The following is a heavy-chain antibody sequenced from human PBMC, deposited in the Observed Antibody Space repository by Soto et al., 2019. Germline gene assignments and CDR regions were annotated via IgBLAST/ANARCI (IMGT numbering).Heavy chain of an antibody. CDR1: GFTFSGSA. J-gene: IGHJ1*01. CDR3: TRRLMAAGPVEYFQH. CDR2: IRSKANSYAT. V-gene: IGHV3-73*01. D-gene: IGHD6-19*01. Sequence: GGSLRLSCAASGFTFSGSAMHWVRQASGKGLEWVGRIRSKANSYATAYAASVKGRFTISRDDSKNTAYLQMNSLKTEDTAVYYCTRRLMAAGPVEYFQHWGQGTLVTVSS.